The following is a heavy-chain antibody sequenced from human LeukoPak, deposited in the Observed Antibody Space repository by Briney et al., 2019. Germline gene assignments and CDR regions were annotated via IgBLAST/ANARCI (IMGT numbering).Heavy chain of an antibody. D-gene: IGHD6-13*01. V-gene: IGHV3-7*01. CDR3: ARVSAAGTGFLDL. Sequence: PGGSLRLSCAASGFTFSTFAMIWVRQPPGKGLEWVANINQYGTEKNYMDSMKGRLTTSRDNTNNSLFLQMNSLRVDDTAVYHCARVSAAGTGFLDLWGRGTLVLVSA. CDR2: INQYGTEK. CDR1: GFTFSTFA. J-gene: IGHJ2*01.